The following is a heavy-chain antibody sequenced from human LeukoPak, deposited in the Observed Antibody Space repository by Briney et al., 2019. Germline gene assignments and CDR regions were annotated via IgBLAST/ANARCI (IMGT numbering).Heavy chain of an antibody. J-gene: IGHJ4*02. V-gene: IGHV1-3*01. D-gene: IGHD1-26*01. Sequence: ASVKVSCKASGYAFSTYAMHWVRQAPGQRPEWMGLINGGNGNAKYSQIFQGRVTITTDTPASTVYMELSSLRSEDTAVYYCARGLVLGAMFDYWGQGALVTVSS. CDR3: ARGLVLGAMFDY. CDR1: GYAFSTYA. CDR2: INGGNGNA.